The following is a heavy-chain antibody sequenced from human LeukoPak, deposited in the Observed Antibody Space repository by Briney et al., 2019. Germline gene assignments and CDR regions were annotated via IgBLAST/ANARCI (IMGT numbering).Heavy chain of an antibody. Sequence: GGSLILSCAASGLTVSSNYMTWVRQAPGKGLEWVSVISGVGGNTYYEDSVKGRFTISRDNSKNTLSLHMNSLRAEDTAIYYCAKDRHGYCSGGSCYYDAFDIWGQGTLVTVSS. D-gene: IGHD2-15*01. V-gene: IGHV3-23*01. CDR1: GLTVSSNY. J-gene: IGHJ3*02. CDR2: ISGVGGNT. CDR3: AKDRHGYCSGGSCYYDAFDI.